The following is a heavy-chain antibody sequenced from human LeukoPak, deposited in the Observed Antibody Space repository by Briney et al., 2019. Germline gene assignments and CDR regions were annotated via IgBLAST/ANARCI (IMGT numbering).Heavy chain of an antibody. CDR3: ARQTRIAAAGSVAP. CDR1: GGSISSSNW. J-gene: IGHJ5*02. V-gene: IGHV4-39*01. D-gene: IGHD6-13*01. Sequence: SETLSLTCAVSGGSISSSNWWSWVRQPPGKGLEWIGSIYYSGSTYYNPSFKSRVTISVDTSKNQFSLKLSSVTAADTAVYYCARQTRIAAAGSVAPWGQGTLVTVSS. CDR2: IYYSGST.